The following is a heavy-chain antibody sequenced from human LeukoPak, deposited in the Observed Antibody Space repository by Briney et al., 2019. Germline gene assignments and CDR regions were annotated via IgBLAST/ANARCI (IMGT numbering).Heavy chain of an antibody. D-gene: IGHD5-24*01. CDR2: TTGDRS. J-gene: IGHJ4*02. V-gene: IGHV3-23*01. CDR1: GFTFRNFG. Sequence: GGSLRLSCAASGFTFRNFGMSWVRQAPGKGLEWVSGTTGDRSLYADPVKGRFTISRDNSRNMLYLHMNSLRVDDTAVYYCATLYNDYGDYWGQGALVTVDS. CDR3: ATLYNDYGDY.